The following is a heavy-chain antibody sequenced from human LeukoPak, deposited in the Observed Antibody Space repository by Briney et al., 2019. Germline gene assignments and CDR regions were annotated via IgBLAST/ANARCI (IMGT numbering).Heavy chain of an antibody. V-gene: IGHV3-23*01. Sequence: GGSLRLSCAASGFTFSSYATSWVRQAPGKGLEWVSAISGSGGSTYYADSVKGRFTISRDNSKNTLYLQMNSLRAEDTAVYYCAKGDMITFGGVIVVDAFDIWGQGTMVTVSS. CDR1: GFTFSSYA. CDR3: AKGDMITFGGVIVVDAFDI. CDR2: ISGSGGST. D-gene: IGHD3-16*02. J-gene: IGHJ3*02.